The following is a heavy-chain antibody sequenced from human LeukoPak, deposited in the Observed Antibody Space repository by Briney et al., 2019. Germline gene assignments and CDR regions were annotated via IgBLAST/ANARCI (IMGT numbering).Heavy chain of an antibody. D-gene: IGHD5-12*01. J-gene: IGHJ4*02. CDR2: IIPFLDTS. Sequence: ASAKVSCKASGGTFSNYALSWVRQAPGQGLEWMGAIIPFLDTSNYPQKFQDRVTITTDESTSTAYMELSSLRSDDTAVYYCARAQAGNYDWPLDFWGQGTLVTVSS. CDR3: ARAQAGNYDWPLDF. V-gene: IGHV1-69*05. CDR1: GGTFSNYA.